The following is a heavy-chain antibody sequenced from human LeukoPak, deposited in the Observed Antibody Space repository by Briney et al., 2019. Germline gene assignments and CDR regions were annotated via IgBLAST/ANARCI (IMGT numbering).Heavy chain of an antibody. CDR3: ARGVTTERYNWFDP. Sequence: PGGSLRLSCAASGFSFSSYAMHWVRRAPGKGLEWMAVISYDGSNKYHADSVKGRFTISRDNSKNTLYMEMNSLRAEDTAVYYCARGVTTERYNWFDPWGQGTLVTVSS. CDR1: GFSFSSYA. V-gene: IGHV3-30*04. CDR2: ISYDGSNK. J-gene: IGHJ5*02. D-gene: IGHD4-11*01.